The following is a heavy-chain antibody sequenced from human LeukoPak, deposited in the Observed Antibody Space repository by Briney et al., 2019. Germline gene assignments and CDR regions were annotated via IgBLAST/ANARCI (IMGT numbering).Heavy chain of an antibody. V-gene: IGHV3-30*03. CDR2: ISYDGSNK. J-gene: IGHJ4*02. CDR3: VGYSSSFDY. CDR1: GFTFSSYG. Sequence: QSGGSLRLSCAASGFTFSSYGMYWVRQAPGKGLEWVAVISYDGSNKYYADSVKGRFTISRDNSKNTLYLQMNSLRAEDTAVYYCVGYSSSFDYWGQGTLVTVSS. D-gene: IGHD3-22*01.